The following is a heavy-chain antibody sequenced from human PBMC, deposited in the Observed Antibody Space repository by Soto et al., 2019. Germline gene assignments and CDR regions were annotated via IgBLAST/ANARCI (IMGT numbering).Heavy chain of an antibody. CDR3: ARHPDRIAEIRWFDP. D-gene: IGHD6-13*01. CDR2: ISSNGGST. Sequence: PVGSLRLSCSASGFTFSSYAMHWVRQAPGKGLEYVSAISSNGGSTYYADSVKGRFTISRDNAKNSLYLQMNSLRAEDTAVYYCARHPDRIAEIRWFDPWGQGTLVTVSS. CDR1: GFTFSSYA. J-gene: IGHJ5*02. V-gene: IGHV3-64*04.